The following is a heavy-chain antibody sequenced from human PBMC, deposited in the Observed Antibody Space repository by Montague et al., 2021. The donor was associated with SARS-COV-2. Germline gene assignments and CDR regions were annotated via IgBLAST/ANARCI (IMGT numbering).Heavy chain of an antibody. CDR3: VRGGDYTDYGRVDY. J-gene: IGHJ4*02. D-gene: IGHD4-11*01. CDR1: GGSFSTGSYY. CDR2: IYYSADN. Sequence: SETLSLTCSFSGGSFSTGSYYWGWIPQPPRKGLEWIGSIYYSADNYSTLSLQSRVTISVDPSKNQFSLRLSSVTAADTAVYYCVRGGDYTDYGRVDYWGQGTLVIVSP. V-gene: IGHV4-39*01.